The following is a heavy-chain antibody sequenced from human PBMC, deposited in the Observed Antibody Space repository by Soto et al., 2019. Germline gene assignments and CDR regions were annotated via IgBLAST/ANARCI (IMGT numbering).Heavy chain of an antibody. D-gene: IGHD4-17*01. CDR3: ARTGRLRAYFDY. Sequence: SETLSLTCAVYGGSFSGYYWSWIRQPPGKGLEWIGEINHSGSTNYNPSLKSRVTISVDTSKNQFSLKLSSVTAADTAVYYCARTGRLRAYFDYWGQGTLVTVSS. CDR1: GGSFSGYY. V-gene: IGHV4-34*01. CDR2: INHSGST. J-gene: IGHJ4*02.